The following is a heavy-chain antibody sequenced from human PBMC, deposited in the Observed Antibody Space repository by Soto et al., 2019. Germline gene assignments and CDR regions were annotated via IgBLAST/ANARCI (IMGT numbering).Heavy chain of an antibody. D-gene: IGHD6-13*01. CDR1: GFTVSSNY. V-gene: IGHV3-66*01. CDR3: ARVLYSSSLDAFDI. CDR2: IYSGGST. Sequence: GGSLRLSCAASGFTVSSNYMSWVRQAPGKGLEWVSVIYSGGSTYYADSVKGRFTISRDNSKNTLYLQMNSLRAEDTAVYYCARVLYSSSLDAFDIWAQRTMVTVSS. J-gene: IGHJ3*02.